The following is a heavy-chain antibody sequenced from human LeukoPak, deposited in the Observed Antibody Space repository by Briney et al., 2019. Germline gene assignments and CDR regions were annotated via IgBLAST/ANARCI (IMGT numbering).Heavy chain of an antibody. V-gene: IGHV3-30-3*01. CDR2: TSYDGSIK. D-gene: IGHD1-20*01. Sequence: PGRSLRLSCAASGFTFSSFGMHWVRQAPGKGPEWVADTSYDGSIKEYADSVKGRFTISRDNSKNSLYLQMNSLRAEDTAVYYCARDHYNWTPDQGYKVFDYWGQGSLVTVSS. CDR1: GFTFSSFG. CDR3: ARDHYNWTPDQGYKVFDY. J-gene: IGHJ4*02.